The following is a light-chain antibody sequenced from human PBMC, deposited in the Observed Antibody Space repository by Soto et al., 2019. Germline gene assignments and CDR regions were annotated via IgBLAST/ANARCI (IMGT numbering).Light chain of an antibody. Sequence: EIVMTQSPGTPSVSPGERATLSCRASQSVSSKLAWYQQKPGQAPGLLIYGASTRATGIPARFSGSGSGTEFTLTISSLQSVDFAVYYCQQYNNWPGTFGQGTKVEIK. CDR3: QQYNNWPGT. J-gene: IGKJ1*01. V-gene: IGKV3-15*01. CDR1: QSVSSK. CDR2: GAS.